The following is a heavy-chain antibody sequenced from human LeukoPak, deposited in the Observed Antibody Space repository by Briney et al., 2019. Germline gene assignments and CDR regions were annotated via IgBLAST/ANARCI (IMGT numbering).Heavy chain of an antibody. CDR3: AKGVFSAGASWFDP. Sequence: GGSLRLSCAASGFIFSDYSMNWVRQAPGRGLEWVSTISDSGTTTYYADSVKGRFTISRDNSKNTLYLQMNSLRAEDTAVYYCAKGVFSAGASWFDPWGQGTLVTVSS. D-gene: IGHD2/OR15-2a*01. V-gene: IGHV3-23*01. CDR1: GFIFSDYS. CDR2: ISDSGTTT. J-gene: IGHJ5*02.